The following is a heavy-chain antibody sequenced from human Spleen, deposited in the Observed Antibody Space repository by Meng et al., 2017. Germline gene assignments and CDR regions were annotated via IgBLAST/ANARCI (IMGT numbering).Heavy chain of an antibody. Sequence: QVQLVQSGAEVKKPGASVKVSCKASGYTYTNYQMDWVRQAPGQGLEWMGWIHPSGNANYAQKFQGRVTMTTATATTTAYMELRRLRSDAAALYYCVKHSSDWSLDSWGQGTLVTVSS. J-gene: IGHJ4*02. D-gene: IGHD6-19*01. CDR1: GYTYTNYQ. CDR2: IHPSGNA. CDR3: VKHSSDWSLDS. V-gene: IGHV1-18*01.